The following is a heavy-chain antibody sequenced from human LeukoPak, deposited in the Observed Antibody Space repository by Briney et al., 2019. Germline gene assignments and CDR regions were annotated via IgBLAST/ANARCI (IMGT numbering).Heavy chain of an antibody. CDR2: IYYSGTT. D-gene: IGHD2-21*02. V-gene: IGHV4-39*07. Sequence: SSETLSLTCTVSGGSITNSSYYWGWIRQPPGKGLEWIGSIYYSGTTYYNPALQSRVTISLDTSRNQFSLKLTSVLAADTAVYYCARETDPFDPWGQGTLVTVSS. CDR3: ARETDPFDP. J-gene: IGHJ5*02. CDR1: GGSITNSSYY.